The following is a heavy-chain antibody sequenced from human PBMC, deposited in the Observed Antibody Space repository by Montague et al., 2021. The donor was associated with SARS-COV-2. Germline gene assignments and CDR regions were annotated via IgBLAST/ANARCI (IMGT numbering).Heavy chain of an antibody. D-gene: IGHD3-10*01. CDR1: GDSVSSNSAA. CDR3: ARDLDYYGSGSYPEGFDP. V-gene: IGHV6-1*01. Sequence: RAISGDSVSSNSAAWNWIRQSPSRGLEWLGRTYYRSKWYNDYAVSVKSRITINPDTSKNQFSLQLNSVTPEDTAVYYCARDLDYYGSGSYPEGFDPWGQGTLVTVSS. J-gene: IGHJ5*02. CDR2: TYYRSKWYN.